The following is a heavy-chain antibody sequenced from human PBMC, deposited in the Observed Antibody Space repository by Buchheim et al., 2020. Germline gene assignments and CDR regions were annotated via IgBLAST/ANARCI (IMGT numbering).Heavy chain of an antibody. CDR3: AQAHSDFWSHSDV. CDR2: ICGSGGTT. V-gene: IGHV3-23*01. D-gene: IGHD3-3*01. Sequence: EVHLLESGGGLVQSGGSLRLSCAASGFTFKNYGMNWVRQAPGKGLEWVSGICGSGGTTHYADSVKGRFTISRDNSKNTVYLQMNSLRAEDTAVYYCAQAHSDFWSHSDVWGQGTT. J-gene: IGHJ6*02. CDR1: GFTFKNYG.